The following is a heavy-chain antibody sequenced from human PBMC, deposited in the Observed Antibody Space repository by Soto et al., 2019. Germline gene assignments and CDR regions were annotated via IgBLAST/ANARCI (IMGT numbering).Heavy chain of an antibody. CDR2: IYHSGSI. D-gene: IGHD3-10*01. Sequence: SETLSPTPTTSNASLRRRTWCTCVRQTPGKGLEWIGEIYHSGSINHNPSLKSRVTMSVDKSNNQFSLKMTSVTAADTAVYYCASKFGELLADAFDIWGQGTVVT. CDR1: NASLRRRTW. CDR3: ASKFGELLADAFDI. J-gene: IGHJ3*02. V-gene: IGHV4-4*02.